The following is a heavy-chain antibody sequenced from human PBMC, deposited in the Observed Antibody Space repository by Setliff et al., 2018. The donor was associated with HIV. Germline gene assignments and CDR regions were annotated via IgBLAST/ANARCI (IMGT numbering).Heavy chain of an antibody. CDR1: GFTFSSYA. CDR3: ARVGYYGSGSYWP. D-gene: IGHD3-10*01. J-gene: IGHJ3*01. Sequence: GGSLRLSCAASGFTFSSYAMHRVRQAPGKGLEWVAVISYDGSNKYYADSVKGRFTISRDNSKNTLYLQMNSLRAEDTAVYYCARVGYYGSGSYWPWGQGTMVTVSS. CDR2: ISYDGSNK. V-gene: IGHV3-30-3*01.